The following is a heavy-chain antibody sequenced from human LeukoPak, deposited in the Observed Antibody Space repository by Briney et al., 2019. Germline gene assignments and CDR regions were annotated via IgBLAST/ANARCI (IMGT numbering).Heavy chain of an antibody. CDR3: ARGYCSGGSCYAGLDY. J-gene: IGHJ4*02. CDR1: GGSISRSSYY. Sequence: SETLSLTCTVSGGSISRSSYYWGWIRQPPGKGLEWIGSIYYSGSTYYNPSLKSRVTISVDTSKNQFSLKLSSVTAADTALYYCARGYCSGGSCYAGLDYWGQGTLVTVSS. V-gene: IGHV4-39*01. D-gene: IGHD2-15*01. CDR2: IYYSGST.